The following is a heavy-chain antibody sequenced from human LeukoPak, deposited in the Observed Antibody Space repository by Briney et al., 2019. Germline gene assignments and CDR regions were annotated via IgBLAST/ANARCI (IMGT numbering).Heavy chain of an antibody. CDR3: ASYESSGYYHYFAY. D-gene: IGHD3-22*01. Sequence: PGGSLRLSCAASGFTLRSYAMSWVRQAPGTGLEWVSAISGSGGSTYYADSVKGRFTMSRDNSKNTLYLQMNSLRAEDTAVYYSASYESSGYYHYFAYWGQGTLVTVSS. CDR2: ISGSGGST. CDR1: GFTLRSYA. J-gene: IGHJ4*02. V-gene: IGHV3-23*01.